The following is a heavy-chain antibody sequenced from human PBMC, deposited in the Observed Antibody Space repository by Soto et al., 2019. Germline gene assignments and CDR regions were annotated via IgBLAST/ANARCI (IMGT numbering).Heavy chain of an antibody. V-gene: IGHV4-38-2*01. CDR3: TRRGSSGTPVDY. D-gene: IGHD1-26*01. J-gene: IGHJ4*02. Sequence: SETLSLTCGVSDDSISSGYYWGWIRQPPGKGLEWIGNIYHNGSTHYNPALKSRVTISVDTSKNQFSLNLKSVAAADTAVYYCTRRGSSGTPVDYWGQGTLVTVSS. CDR1: DDSISSGYY. CDR2: IYHNGST.